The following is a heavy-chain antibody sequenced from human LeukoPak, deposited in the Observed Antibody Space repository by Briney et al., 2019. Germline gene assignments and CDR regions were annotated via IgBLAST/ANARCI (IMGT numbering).Heavy chain of an antibody. Sequence: GGSLRLSCAASGFTFSSYEMNWVRQAPGKGLEWVSYISTSGSTIYYADSVKGRFTTSRDNAKNSLYLQMNSLRAEDTAVYYCARDMGYGGYGDFDYWGQGTLVTVSS. D-gene: IGHD5-12*01. CDR2: ISTSGSTI. CDR3: ARDMGYGGYGDFDY. V-gene: IGHV3-48*03. CDR1: GFTFSSYE. J-gene: IGHJ4*02.